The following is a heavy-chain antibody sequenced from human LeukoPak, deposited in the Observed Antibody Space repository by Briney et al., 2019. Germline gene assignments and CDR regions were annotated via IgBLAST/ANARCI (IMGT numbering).Heavy chain of an antibody. CDR2: INHSGST. J-gene: IGHJ4*02. V-gene: IGHV4-34*01. Sequence: TTSETLSLTCAVYGGSFSGYYWSWIRQPPGKGLEWIGEINHSGSTNYNPSLKSRVTISVDTSKNQFSLKLSSVTAADTAVYHCARGLGGYSYGQPDYWGQGTLVTVSS. CDR1: GGSFSGYY. CDR3: ARGLGGYSYGQPDY. D-gene: IGHD5-18*01.